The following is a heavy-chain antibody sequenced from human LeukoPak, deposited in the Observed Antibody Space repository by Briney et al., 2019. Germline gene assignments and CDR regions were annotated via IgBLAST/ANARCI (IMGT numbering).Heavy chain of an antibody. V-gene: IGHV1-24*01. D-gene: IGHD2-2*01. CDR1: GYTLTELS. Sequence: ASVKVSCKVSGYTLTELSMHWVRQAPGKGLEWMVGFDPEDGETIYAQKFQGRVTMTEDTSTDTAYMELSSLRSEDTAVYYCATSSHCSSTSCPYYYYGMDVWGQRTTVTVSS. J-gene: IGHJ6*02. CDR3: ATSSHCSSTSCPYYYYGMDV. CDR2: FDPEDGET.